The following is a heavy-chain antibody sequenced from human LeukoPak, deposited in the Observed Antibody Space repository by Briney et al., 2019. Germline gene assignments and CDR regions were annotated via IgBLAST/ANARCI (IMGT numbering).Heavy chain of an antibody. CDR2: IKQDGSEK. D-gene: IGHD2-2*01. CDR3: ARAEKYPTWYFDY. CDR1: GFTFSSYW. Sequence: GGSLRLSCAASGFTFSSYWMSWVRQAPGKGREWVANIKQDGSEKYYVDSVKGRFTISRDNAKNSLYLQMNSLRAEDTAVYYCARAEKYPTWYFDYWGQGTLVTVSS. V-gene: IGHV3-7*04. J-gene: IGHJ4*02.